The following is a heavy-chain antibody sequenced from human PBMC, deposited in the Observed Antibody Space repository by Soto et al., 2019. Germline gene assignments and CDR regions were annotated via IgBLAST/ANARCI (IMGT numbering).Heavy chain of an antibody. J-gene: IGHJ2*01. D-gene: IGHD3-10*01. Sequence: QVQLGQSGAEVKKPGASLKVSCKASGYTFTTYGITWVRQAPGQGLEWMGWISTYNGNTNYAQKLQGRVTMTTDTSTSTAYMELRSLRFDDTAVYYCARDRDKGSRFFDLWGRGTLVTVSS. CDR3: ARDRDKGSRFFDL. V-gene: IGHV1-18*01. CDR1: GYTFTTYG. CDR2: ISTYNGNT.